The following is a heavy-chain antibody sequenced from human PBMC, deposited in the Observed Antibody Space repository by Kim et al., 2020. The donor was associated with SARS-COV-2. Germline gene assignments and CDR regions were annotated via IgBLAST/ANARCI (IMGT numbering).Heavy chain of an antibody. D-gene: IGHD3-22*01. CDR1: GYTFTSYA. CDR2: INTNTGNP. J-gene: IGHJ3*02. V-gene: IGHV7-4-1*02. CDR3: ARVLPTDSSGYPIPFDI. Sequence: ASVKVSCKASGYTFTSYAMNWVRQAPGQGLEWMGWINTNTGNPTYAQGFTGRFVFSLDTSVSTAYLQISSLKAEDTAVYYRARVLPTDSSGYPIPFDIWGQGTMVTVSS.